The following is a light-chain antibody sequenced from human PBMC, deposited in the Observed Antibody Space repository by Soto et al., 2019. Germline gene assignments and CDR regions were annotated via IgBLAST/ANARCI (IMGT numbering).Light chain of an antibody. V-gene: IGKV3-15*01. CDR3: QQYNNRPFT. CDR1: HSVSSN. CDR2: GAS. J-gene: IGKJ3*01. Sequence: EIVMPQSPATLSVSPGERATLSCRASHSVSSNLAWYQQKPGQAPRLLIYGASTRATGIPARISGSGSGTEFTLTISSLQYEDFAVYSCQQYNNRPFTLGPGTKVDIK.